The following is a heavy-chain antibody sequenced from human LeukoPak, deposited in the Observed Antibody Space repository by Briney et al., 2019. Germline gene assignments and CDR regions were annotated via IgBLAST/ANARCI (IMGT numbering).Heavy chain of an antibody. CDR1: GYTLTEIS. V-gene: IGHV1-24*01. CDR3: ATGPASVAQPLN. J-gene: IGHJ4*02. CDR2: FDPEDGET. D-gene: IGHD2-15*01. Sequence: ASVTVSCKVSGYTLTEISMHWVRQAPGKGLEWMGGFDPEDGETIYAQKFQGRVTMTEDTATDTAYMELSSLRSEDTAVYYCATGPASVAQPLNWGQGTLVTVSS.